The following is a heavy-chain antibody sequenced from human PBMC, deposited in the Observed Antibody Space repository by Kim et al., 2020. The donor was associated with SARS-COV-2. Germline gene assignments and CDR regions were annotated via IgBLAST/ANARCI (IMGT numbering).Heavy chain of an antibody. D-gene: IGHD3-10*01. J-gene: IGHJ6*02. CDR1: GFTFSSYW. CDR3: ARASFDGSGTRYGGRYYYGMDV. CDR2: IKQDGSEK. Sequence: GGSLRLSCAASGFTFSSYWMSWVRQAPGKGLEWVANIKQDGSEKYYVDSVKGRFTISRDNAKNSLYLQMNSLRAEDTAVYYCARASFDGSGTRYGGRYYYGMDVWGQGTTVTVSS. V-gene: IGHV3-7*01.